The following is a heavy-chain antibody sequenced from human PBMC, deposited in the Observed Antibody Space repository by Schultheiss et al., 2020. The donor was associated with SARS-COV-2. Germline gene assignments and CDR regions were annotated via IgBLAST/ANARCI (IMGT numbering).Heavy chain of an antibody. CDR2: IWYDGSNK. CDR1: TFRFSTAW. Sequence: GGSLRLSCKASTFRFSTAWMTWVRQAPGKGLEWVAVIWYDGSNKYYADSVKGRFTISRDNSKNTLYLQMNSLRAEDTAVYYCARGRPDYYYYGMDVWGQGTTVTVSS. CDR3: ARGRPDYYYYGMDV. V-gene: IGHV3-33*08. J-gene: IGHJ6*02.